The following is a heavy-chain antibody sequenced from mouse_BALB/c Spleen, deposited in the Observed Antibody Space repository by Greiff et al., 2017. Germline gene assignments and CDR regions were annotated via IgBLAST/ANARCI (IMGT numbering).Heavy chain of an antibody. CDR1: GYSITSGYF. J-gene: IGHJ2*01. CDR3: ARGSIYEGVDD. CDR2: ISYDGSN. V-gene: IGHV3-6*02. Sequence: ESGPGLVKPSQSLSLSCSVTGYSITSGYFWYWIRQFPGNKLEWMGYISYDGSNNYNPSLKNRISITLDTSKNQLFLKLNSVTTEDTATYNSARGSIYEGVDDWGEGTTLTVSS. D-gene: IGHD1-1*01.